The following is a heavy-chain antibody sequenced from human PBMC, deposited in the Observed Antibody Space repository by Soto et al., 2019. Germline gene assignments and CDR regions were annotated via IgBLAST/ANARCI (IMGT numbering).Heavy chain of an antibody. J-gene: IGHJ4*02. V-gene: IGHV3-33*01. D-gene: IGHD3-10*01. CDR2: IWYDGSNK. Sequence: GGSLRLSCAASGFTFSSYGMHWVRQAPGKGLEWVAVIWYDGSNKYYADSVKGRFTISRDNSKNTLYLQMNSLRAEDTAVYYCARDGSMVRGVIGRFDYWGQGTLVTVSS. CDR3: ARDGSMVRGVIGRFDY. CDR1: GFTFSSYG.